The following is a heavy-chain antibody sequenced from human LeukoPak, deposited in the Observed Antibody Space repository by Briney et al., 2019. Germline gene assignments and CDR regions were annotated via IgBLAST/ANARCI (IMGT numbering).Heavy chain of an antibody. Sequence: GGPLRLSCAVSGFTVSSNYMSWVRQAPGKGLEWVSVIYSGGSTYYADSVKGRFTISRDNSKNTLYLQMNSLRAEDTAVYYCAKARTGGLRFLEWLSLFDYWGQGTLVTVSS. J-gene: IGHJ4*02. CDR1: GFTVSSNY. V-gene: IGHV3-53*05. CDR2: IYSGGST. D-gene: IGHD3-3*01. CDR3: AKARTGGLRFLEWLSLFDY.